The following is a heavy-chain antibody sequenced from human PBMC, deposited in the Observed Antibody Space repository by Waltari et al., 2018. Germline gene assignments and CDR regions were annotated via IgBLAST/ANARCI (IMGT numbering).Heavy chain of an antibody. J-gene: IGHJ6*02. CDR3: ARGDYSNSTYYYYGMDV. Sequence: QVQLVQSGAEVKKPGSSVKVSCKASGGTFSSYTISWVRPAPGQGLEWMGRIIPSIGIANYAQKFQGRVTINAEKSTSTAYMELSSLRSEDTAVYYWARGDYSNSTYYYYGMDVWGQGTTVTVSS. CDR1: GGTFSSYT. D-gene: IGHD4-4*01. V-gene: IGHV1-69*02. CDR2: IIPSIGIA.